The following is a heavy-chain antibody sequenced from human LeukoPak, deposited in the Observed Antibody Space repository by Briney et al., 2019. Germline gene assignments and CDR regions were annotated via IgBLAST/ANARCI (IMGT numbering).Heavy chain of an antibody. Sequence: GGSLRLSCAASGFIFSSDDMHWVRQAPGKGLEWVAGIQSNGRNKYYIDSVKGRFAISRDNSKSTLYLQVNSLRVEDTALYYCARESEGGTGTSCPDYWGQGTLVTVSS. CDR3: ARESEGGTGTSCPDY. D-gene: IGHD2-2*01. V-gene: IGHV3-33*05. CDR1: GFIFSSDD. CDR2: IQSNGRNK. J-gene: IGHJ4*02.